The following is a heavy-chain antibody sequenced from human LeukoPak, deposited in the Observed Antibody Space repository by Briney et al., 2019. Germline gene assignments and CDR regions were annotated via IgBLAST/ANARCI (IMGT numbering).Heavy chain of an antibody. CDR1: GFTFSSYA. CDR2: ISGSGGST. V-gene: IGHV3-23*01. J-gene: IGHJ4*02. D-gene: IGHD3-10*01. Sequence: GGSLRLSCAASGFTFSSYAMSWVRQAPGKGLEWVSAISGSGGSTYYADSVKGRFTISRDNSKNTLYLQMNSLRAEDTAVYYCAKDGLLWFGEPATFDYWGQGTLVTVSP. CDR3: AKDGLLWFGEPATFDY.